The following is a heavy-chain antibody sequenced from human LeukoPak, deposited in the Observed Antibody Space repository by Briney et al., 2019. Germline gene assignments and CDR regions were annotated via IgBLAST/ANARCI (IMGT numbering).Heavy chain of an antibody. Sequence: PGGSLRLSCAASGFTFSSFAMHWVRQAPGKGLEWVAVISYDGSNKYYADSVKGRFTISRDNSKNTLYLQMNSLRAEDTAVYYCARAYGGSPPYYYYYMDVWGKGTTVTVSS. CDR2: ISYDGSNK. D-gene: IGHD4-23*01. J-gene: IGHJ6*03. V-gene: IGHV3-30-3*01. CDR3: ARAYGGSPPYYYYYMDV. CDR1: GFTFSSFA.